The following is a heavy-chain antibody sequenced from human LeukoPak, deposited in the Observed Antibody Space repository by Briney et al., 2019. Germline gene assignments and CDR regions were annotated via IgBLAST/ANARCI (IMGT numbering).Heavy chain of an antibody. J-gene: IGHJ4*02. CDR1: GYTFTSYA. Sequence: ASVKVSCKASGYTFTSYAMNWVRRAPGHRLEWMGWINTNTGNPTYAQGLTGRFVFSLHTSVSTAYLQISSLKSEDPAVPYFARVGCSSTSGRYEPYLDYWGQGTLVTVSS. V-gene: IGHV7-4-1*02. CDR3: ARVGCSSTSGRYEPYLDY. D-gene: IGHD2-2*01. CDR2: INTNTGNP.